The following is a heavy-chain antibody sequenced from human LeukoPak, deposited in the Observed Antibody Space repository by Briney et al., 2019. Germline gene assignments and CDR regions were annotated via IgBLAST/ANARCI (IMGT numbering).Heavy chain of an antibody. CDR1: GGSFSGYY. Sequence: SETLSLTCAVYGGSFSGYYWSWIRQPPGKGLEGIGEINHSGSTNYNPSLKSRVTISVDTSKNQFSLKLSSVTAADTAVYYCATSIVRGVIKGYWGQGTLVTVSS. D-gene: IGHD3-10*01. J-gene: IGHJ4*02. CDR2: INHSGST. CDR3: ATSIVRGVIKGY. V-gene: IGHV4-34*01.